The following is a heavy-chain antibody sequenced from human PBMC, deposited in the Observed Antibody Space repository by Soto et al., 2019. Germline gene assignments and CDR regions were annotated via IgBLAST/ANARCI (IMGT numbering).Heavy chain of an antibody. CDR3: VRDAVVSGVDFFDY. V-gene: IGHV3-7*01. D-gene: IGHD2-8*01. CDR1: GFTFSSFW. Sequence: GGSLRLSCAASGFTFSSFWMSWVRQAPGKGLEWVANIRQDGGDKYFLDSVKGRFTIPRDNAKNSLYLQMNSLRVEDTAIYYCVRDAVVSGVDFFDYWGQGTLVTVSS. CDR2: IRQDGGDK. J-gene: IGHJ4*02.